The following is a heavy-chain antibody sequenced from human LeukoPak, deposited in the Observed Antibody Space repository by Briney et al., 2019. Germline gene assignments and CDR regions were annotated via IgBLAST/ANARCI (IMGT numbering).Heavy chain of an antibody. CDR3: ARGAAPALGAY. V-gene: IGHV4-59*01. CDR1: GGSISSYY. Sequence: SETLSLTCTVSGGSISSYYWSWIRQPPGKGLEWIGYIYYSGSSNYNPSLKSRVTISVDTSKNQFSLKLSSVTAADTAVYYCARGAAPALGAYWGQGTLVTVSS. J-gene: IGHJ4*02. CDR2: IYYSGSS. D-gene: IGHD3-16*01.